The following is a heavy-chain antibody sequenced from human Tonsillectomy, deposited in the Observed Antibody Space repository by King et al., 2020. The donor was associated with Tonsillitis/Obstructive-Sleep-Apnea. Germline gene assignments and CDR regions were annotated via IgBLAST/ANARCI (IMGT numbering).Heavy chain of an antibody. V-gene: IGHV3-48*03. CDR1: GFTFSTYE. Sequence: VQLVESGGGLVQPGGSLRLSCTASGFTFSTYEMNWVRQAPGKGLEWVSYISNSGTTIYYADSVKGRFTISRDNAENSLSLQMNNLRAEDPAVYYCHAPYYPNDHWGQGTLVTVSS. J-gene: IGHJ4*02. CDR3: HAPYYPNDH. CDR2: ISNSGTTI. D-gene: IGHD2-21*01.